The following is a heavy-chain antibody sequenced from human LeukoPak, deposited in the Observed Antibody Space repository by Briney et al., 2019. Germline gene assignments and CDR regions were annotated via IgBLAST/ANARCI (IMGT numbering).Heavy chain of an antibody. CDR3: ARAVVVVAATIRTNDAFDI. CDR1: GYTFTGYY. CDR2: INPNSGGT. D-gene: IGHD2-15*01. J-gene: IGHJ3*02. V-gene: IGHV1-2*02. Sequence: ASVKVSCKASGYTFTGYYMHWVRQAPGQGLEWMGWINPNSGGTNYAQKFQGRVTMTRDTSISTAYMELSRLRSDDTAVYYCARAVVVVAATIRTNDAFDIWGQGTKVTVSS.